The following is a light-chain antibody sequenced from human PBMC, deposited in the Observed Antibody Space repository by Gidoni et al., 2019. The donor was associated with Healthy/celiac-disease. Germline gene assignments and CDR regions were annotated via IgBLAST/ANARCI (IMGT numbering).Light chain of an antibody. Sequence: DMVMTHSPLSLPVTPGEPASISCRSSQSLLHSNGYNYLDWYLQKPGQSPQLLIYLGSNRAAGVPDRFSGSVSGTDFTLKISRVEAEDVGVYYCMQALQTPSTFGQGTKVEIK. CDR1: QSLLHSNGYNY. V-gene: IGKV2-28*01. CDR3: MQALQTPST. CDR2: LGS. J-gene: IGKJ1*01.